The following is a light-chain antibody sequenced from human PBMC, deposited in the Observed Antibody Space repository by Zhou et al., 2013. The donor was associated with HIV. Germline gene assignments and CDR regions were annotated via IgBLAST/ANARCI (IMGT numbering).Light chain of an antibody. CDR2: DAS. Sequence: EIVLTQFPDTLTLSPGERATLSCRASQTLSDNYLAWYQQKPGQAPRLLIYDASNRATGIPARFSGSGSGTDFTLTISSLEPEDFAVYYCQQRGSWPPFTFGPGTKVDIK. V-gene: IGKV3-11*01. J-gene: IGKJ3*01. CDR1: QTLSDNY. CDR3: QQRGSWPPFT.